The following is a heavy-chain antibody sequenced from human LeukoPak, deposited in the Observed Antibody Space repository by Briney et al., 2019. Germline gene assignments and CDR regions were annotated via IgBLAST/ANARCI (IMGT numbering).Heavy chain of an antibody. CDR2: IYYSGST. D-gene: IGHD5-18*01. J-gene: IGHJ6*03. Sequence: SETLSLTCTVSGGSISSYYWSWIRQPPGKGLEWIGYIYYSGSTNYNPSLKSRVTISVDTSKNQFSLKLSSVTAADTAVYYCARTTEGGYTYNYFYYYMDVWGKGTTVTISS. CDR3: ARTTEGGYTYNYFYYYMDV. V-gene: IGHV4-59*01. CDR1: GGSISSYY.